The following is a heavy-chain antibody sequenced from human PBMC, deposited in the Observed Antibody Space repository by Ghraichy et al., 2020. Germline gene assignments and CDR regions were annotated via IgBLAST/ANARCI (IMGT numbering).Heavy chain of an antibody. V-gene: IGHV4-61*01. CDR3: ARENGPDMVRGRIRPTGRCGYYMDV. Sequence: SQTLSLTCTVSGVSVSSGSYYWSWIRQPPGKGLEWIGFIYYSGDTNYNPSLKSRVTTSIDTSKNQFSLKLSSVTAADTAVYYCARENGPDMVRGRIRPTGRCGYYMDVWGKGTTVTVSS. J-gene: IGHJ6*03. CDR1: GVSVSSGSYY. CDR2: IYYSGDT. D-gene: IGHD3-10*01.